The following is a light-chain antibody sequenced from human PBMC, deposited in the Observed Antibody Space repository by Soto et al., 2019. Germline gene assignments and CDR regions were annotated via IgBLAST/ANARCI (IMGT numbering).Light chain of an antibody. CDR2: EVS. V-gene: IGLV2-14*01. CDR3: SSYTSSSTPV. CDR1: SSDVGGYNY. Sequence: QSALTQPASVSGSPGQSITISCTGTSSDVGGYNYVSWYQQHPGKAPKLMIYEVSNRSSGVSNRFSGSKSGNTASLTISGLQAEDEADYYCSSYTSSSTPVFGTGTKVTVL. J-gene: IGLJ1*01.